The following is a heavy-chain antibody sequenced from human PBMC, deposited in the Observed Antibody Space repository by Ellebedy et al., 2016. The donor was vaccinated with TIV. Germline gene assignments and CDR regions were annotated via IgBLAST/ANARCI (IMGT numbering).Heavy chain of an antibody. CDR1: GYSFTTYG. CDR2: ISTNNGNT. CDR3: ARTSGNYSPRDY. V-gene: IGHV1-18*04. J-gene: IGHJ4*02. D-gene: IGHD1-26*01. Sequence: AASVKVSCKASGYSFTTYGITWVRQAPGQSLEWMGWISTNNGNTIYAQKLQGRVTMTTDTSTTTAYMELTGLRSDDTAVYYCARTSGNYSPRDYWGQGTLVTVSS.